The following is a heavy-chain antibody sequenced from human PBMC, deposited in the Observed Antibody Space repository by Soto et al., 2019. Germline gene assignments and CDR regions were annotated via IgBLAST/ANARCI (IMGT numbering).Heavy chain of an antibody. CDR1: GGSISSYY. CDR2: IYYSGST. CDR3: ASASYGYWFDP. J-gene: IGHJ5*02. D-gene: IGHD5-18*01. V-gene: IGHV4-59*01. Sequence: PSETLSLTCTVSGGSISSYYWSWIRQPPGKGLEWIGYIYYSGSTNYNPSLKSRVTISVDTSKNQFSLKLSSVTAADTAVYYCASASYGYWFDPWGQGTLVTAPQ.